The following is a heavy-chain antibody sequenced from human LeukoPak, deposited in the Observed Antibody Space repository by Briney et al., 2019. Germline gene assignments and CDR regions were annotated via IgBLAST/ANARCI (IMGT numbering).Heavy chain of an antibody. D-gene: IGHD4-17*01. Sequence: SETLSLTCTVSGGSISGYYRSWIRQPPGKGLEWIGYIYYTGSTNYNPSLKSRVIISVDTSKNQVSLKVSSVTAADTAVYYCVRSKSGTYGWFDPWGQGTLVTVSS. V-gene: IGHV4-59*01. J-gene: IGHJ5*02. CDR2: IYYTGST. CDR3: VRSKSGTYGWFDP. CDR1: GGSISGYY.